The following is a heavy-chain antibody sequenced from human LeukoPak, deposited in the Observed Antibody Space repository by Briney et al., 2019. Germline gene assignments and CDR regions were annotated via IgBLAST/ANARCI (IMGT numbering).Heavy chain of an antibody. CDR3: AAGYSSGWPNDY. CDR2: IIPIFGTA. CDR1: GGTFSSYA. V-gene: IGHV1-69*13. D-gene: IGHD6-19*01. J-gene: IGHJ4*02. Sequence: ASVKVSCKASGGTFSSYAISWVRQAPGQGLEWMGGIIPIFGTANYAQKFQGRVTITADESTSTAYMELSSLRSEDTAVHYCAAGYSSGWPNDYWGQGTLVTVSS.